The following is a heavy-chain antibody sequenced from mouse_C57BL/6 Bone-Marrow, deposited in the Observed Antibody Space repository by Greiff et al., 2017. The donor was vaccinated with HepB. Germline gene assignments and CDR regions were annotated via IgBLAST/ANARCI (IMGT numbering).Heavy chain of an antibody. CDR1: GFTFSSYA. J-gene: IGHJ3*01. Sequence: EVNLVESGEGLVKPGGSLKLSCAASGFTFSSYAMSWVRQTPEKRLEWVAYISSGGDYIYYADTVKGRFTISRDNARNTLYLQMSSLKSEDTAMYYCTRAPIYYGYPAWFAYWGQGTLVTVSA. D-gene: IGHD2-2*01. CDR2: ISSGGDYI. V-gene: IGHV5-9-1*02. CDR3: TRAPIYYGYPAWFAY.